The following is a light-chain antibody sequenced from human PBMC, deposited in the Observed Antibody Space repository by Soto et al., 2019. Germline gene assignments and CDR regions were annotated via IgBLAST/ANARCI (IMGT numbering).Light chain of an antibody. CDR1: QSFSKNF. Sequence: EIVLTQAPGTLYLSPGERDTLSCRASQSFSKNFLAWYQQKPGQAPRLLISVASNRATGIPDRFSGSGSGTDFSLTLDSPGPEDLAVYFCQHYGSSPPTFGGGTKVAI. V-gene: IGKV3-20*01. CDR2: VAS. J-gene: IGKJ4*01. CDR3: QHYGSSPPT.